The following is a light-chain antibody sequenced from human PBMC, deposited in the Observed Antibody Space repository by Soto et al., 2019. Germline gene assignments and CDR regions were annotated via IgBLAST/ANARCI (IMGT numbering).Light chain of an antibody. CDR1: SSDVGGYHY. J-gene: IGLJ1*01. CDR2: EVN. Sequence: QSALPQPPSASGSPGQSVTISCTGTSSDVGGYHYVSWFQQHPGKAPKLIIHEVNQRTSGVPDRFSGSKSGNTASLTVSGLQAEDEGTYYCSSYGGYNNVVFGTGTKLTVL. V-gene: IGLV2-8*01. CDR3: SSYGGYNNVV.